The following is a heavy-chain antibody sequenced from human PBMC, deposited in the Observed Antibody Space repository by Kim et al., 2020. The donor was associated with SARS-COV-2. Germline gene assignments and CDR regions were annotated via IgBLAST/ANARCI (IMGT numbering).Heavy chain of an antibody. V-gene: IGHV1-46*01. Sequence: ASVKVSCQASGYILSDYYIHWVRQAPGQGLEWMGMINPIDSSTSYAQTFKGRVTITRDTSTSTVYMEMTRLRSEDTAVYFCARDLPHSRFDPWGQGTLVTVSS. J-gene: IGHJ5*02. CDR3: ARDLPHSRFDP. CDR2: INPIDSST. D-gene: IGHD2-15*01. CDR1: GYILSDYY.